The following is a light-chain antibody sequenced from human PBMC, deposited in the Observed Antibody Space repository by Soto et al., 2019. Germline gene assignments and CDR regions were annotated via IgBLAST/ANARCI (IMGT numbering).Light chain of an antibody. CDR1: SSDIGGYNY. V-gene: IGLV2-14*03. Sequence: QSALTQPASVSGSPGQSITISCTGTSSDIGGYNYVSWYQQHPGKAPKLMIYDVSNRPSGVSNRFSGSKSDTTASLTISGLQAEDDADYYCSSYTSSSILVFGGGTKLTVL. CDR3: SSYTSSSILV. CDR2: DVS. J-gene: IGLJ2*01.